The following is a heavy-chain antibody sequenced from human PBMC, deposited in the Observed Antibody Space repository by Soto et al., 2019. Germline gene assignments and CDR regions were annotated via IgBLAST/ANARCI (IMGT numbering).Heavy chain of an antibody. V-gene: IGHV3-21*01. CDR1: GFTFSSYS. CDR2: ISSSSSYI. CDR3: ARHTPLLRGWVRYMDV. J-gene: IGHJ6*03. D-gene: IGHD3-10*01. Sequence: GGSLRLSCAASGFTFSSYSMNWVRQAPGKGLEWVSSISSSSSYIYYADSVKGRFTISRDNAKNSLYLQMNSLRAEDTAVYYCARHTPLLRGWVRYMDVWGKGTTVTVSS.